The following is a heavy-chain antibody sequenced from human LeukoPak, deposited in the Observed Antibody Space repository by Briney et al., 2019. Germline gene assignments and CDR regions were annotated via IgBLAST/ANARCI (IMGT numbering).Heavy chain of an antibody. CDR3: ATGSGWYSPDY. V-gene: IGHV1-58*02. Sequence: GASVTVSCKASGFTFTSSPMHWVRQARGQRLEWIGWIVVGSGNTNYAQKFQERVTITRDVSTNTAYMELSSLRSEDTAVYYCATGSGWYSPDYWGQGTLVTVSS. J-gene: IGHJ4*02. D-gene: IGHD6-19*01. CDR2: IVVGSGNT. CDR1: GFTFTSSP.